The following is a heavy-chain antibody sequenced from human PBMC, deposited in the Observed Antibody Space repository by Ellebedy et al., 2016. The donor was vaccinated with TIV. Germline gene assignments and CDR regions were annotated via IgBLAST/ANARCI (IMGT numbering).Heavy chain of an antibody. CDR1: GFSFSSYW. CDR3: ATDGSFGDYLSPTHAFVM. CDR2: IRQDGSEK. V-gene: IGHV3-7*01. D-gene: IGHD4-17*01. Sequence: GGSLRLSCAASGFSFSSYWMTWVRQAPGKGLEWVANIRQDGSEKFYVDSVKGRFTISRGNAKNSLYLQMNSLRAEDTAVYYCATDGSFGDYLSPTHAFVMWGQGTMVTVSS. J-gene: IGHJ3*02.